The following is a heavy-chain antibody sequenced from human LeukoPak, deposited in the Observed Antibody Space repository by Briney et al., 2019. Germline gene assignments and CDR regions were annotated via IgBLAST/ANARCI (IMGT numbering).Heavy chain of an antibody. J-gene: IGHJ4*02. CDR1: GGTFSSYT. Sequence: ASVKVSCTASGGTFSSYTISWVRQAPGQGLEWMGRIIPILGTANYAQKFQGRVTITADKSTSTAYMELSSLRSEDTAVYYCARDIGSSGDYESADWGQGTLVTVSS. V-gene: IGHV1-69*08. CDR3: ARDIGSSGDYESAD. D-gene: IGHD6-19*01. CDR2: IIPILGTA.